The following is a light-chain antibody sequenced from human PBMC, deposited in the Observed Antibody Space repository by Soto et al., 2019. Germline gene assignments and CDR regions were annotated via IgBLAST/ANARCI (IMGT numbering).Light chain of an antibody. V-gene: IGKV3-15*01. Sequence: ETLMTQSPATQSVSPGERATLSCRASQSVSDYLAWYQQRPGQAPRLLIFGASTRATGFPARFSGSGSGTEFTLTISSLQSEDFAVYYCQQYKDWPHTFGQGTKVDIK. CDR3: QQYKDWPHT. CDR1: QSVSDY. CDR2: GAS. J-gene: IGKJ1*01.